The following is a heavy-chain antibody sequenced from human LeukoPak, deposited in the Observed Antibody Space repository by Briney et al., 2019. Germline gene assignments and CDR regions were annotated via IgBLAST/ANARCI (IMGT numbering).Heavy chain of an antibody. D-gene: IGHD6-19*01. CDR1: GXTFSSYA. Sequence: GGSLRLSCAASGXTFSSYAMSWVRQAPGKGLEWVSAFSGGGGNTYYADSVKGRFTISRDNSKKTLYLQMKSLRAEDTAVYYCAKNQITVADAFDIWGQGTMVTVSS. CDR2: FSGGGGNT. J-gene: IGHJ3*02. V-gene: IGHV3-23*01. CDR3: AKNQITVADAFDI.